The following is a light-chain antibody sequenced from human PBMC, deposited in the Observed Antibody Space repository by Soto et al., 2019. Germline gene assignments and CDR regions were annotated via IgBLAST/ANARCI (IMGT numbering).Light chain of an antibody. CDR3: CSYAGSFYV. J-gene: IGLJ1*01. CDR2: EGS. Sequence: SALTQPASVSGSPGQSITISCTGTSSDVGSYNLVSWYQQHPGKAPKLMIYEGSKRPSGVSNRFSGSKSGNTASLTISGLQAEDKADYYCCSYAGSFYVFGTGTKVTVL. V-gene: IGLV2-23*01. CDR1: SSDVGSYNL.